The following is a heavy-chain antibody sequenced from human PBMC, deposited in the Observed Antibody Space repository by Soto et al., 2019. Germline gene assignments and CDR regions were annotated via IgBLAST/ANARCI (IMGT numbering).Heavy chain of an antibody. J-gene: IGHJ6*02. V-gene: IGHV1-69*13. CDR1: GDTCSSYS. CDR3: AANSLGGGSQRDV. Sequence: SVKVSCTASGDTCSSYSSSWVRQAPGQGLEWMVGIVPIFGTTVYAPRLQCRLTITADGPTSTYYLEFSGLTFEDTAVPYCAANSLGGGSQRDVWGPGTTDTVSS. D-gene: IGHD3-10*01. CDR2: IVPIFGTT.